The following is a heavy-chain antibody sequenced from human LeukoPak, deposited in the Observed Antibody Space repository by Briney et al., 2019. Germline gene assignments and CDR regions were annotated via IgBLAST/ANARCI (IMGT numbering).Heavy chain of an antibody. V-gene: IGHV3-23*01. J-gene: IGHJ4*02. D-gene: IGHD1-14*01. CDR2: ISGSGGKT. CDR1: GFTLSTNV. CDR3: AKETARPAWVFDY. Sequence: PGGSLRHPCAASGFTLSTNVMSWVRQAPGKGLEWVSAISGSGGKTYYADSVKGRFTISRDNSKNTLYLQMNSLRAEDTAVYHCAKETARPAWVFDYWGQGTRVTVSS.